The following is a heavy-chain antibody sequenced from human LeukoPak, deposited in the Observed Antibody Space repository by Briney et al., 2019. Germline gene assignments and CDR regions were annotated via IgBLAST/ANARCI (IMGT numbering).Heavy chain of an antibody. CDR2: INHSGST. CDR3: ARSRTTD. V-gene: IGHV4-34*01. CDR1: GGSFSGYY. J-gene: IGHJ4*02. D-gene: IGHD1-1*01. Sequence: SETLSLTCAVYGGSFSGYYWSWIRQPPGKGLEWIGEINHSGSTNYNPSLKSRVTMSVDTSKNQFSLKLTSVSAADTAMYYCARSRTTDWGQGILVSVSS.